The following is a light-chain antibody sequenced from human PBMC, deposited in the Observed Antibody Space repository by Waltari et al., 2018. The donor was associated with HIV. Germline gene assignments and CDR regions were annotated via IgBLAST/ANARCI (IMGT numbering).Light chain of an antibody. Sequence: QSALTQPASVSGSPGQSITISCTGTSSDVGSYSLVSWYQQQPGKAPKLMIYEGSKRPSGVSNRFSGSKSGNTASLTIAGLQAEDEADYNCCSYAGSSIMVFGGGTKLTVL. CDR3: CSYAGSSIMV. V-gene: IGLV2-23*01. CDR1: SSDVGSYSL. J-gene: IGLJ2*01. CDR2: EGS.